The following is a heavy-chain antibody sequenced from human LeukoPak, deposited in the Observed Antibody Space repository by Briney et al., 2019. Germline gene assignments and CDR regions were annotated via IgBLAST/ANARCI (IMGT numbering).Heavy chain of an antibody. J-gene: IGHJ4*02. CDR3: ARRKYYYGSGSASFDY. CDR1: GGSISSGGYY. Sequence: SETLSLTCTVSGGSISSGGYYWSWIRQHPGKGLEWIGYIYYSGSTYYNPSLKSRVTISVDTSKNQFSLKLSSVTAADTAVYYCARRKYYYGSGSASFDYWGQGTLVTVSS. D-gene: IGHD3-10*01. V-gene: IGHV4-31*03. CDR2: IYYSGST.